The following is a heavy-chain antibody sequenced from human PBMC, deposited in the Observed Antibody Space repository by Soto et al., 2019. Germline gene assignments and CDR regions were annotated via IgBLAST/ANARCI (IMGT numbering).Heavy chain of an antibody. J-gene: IGHJ4*02. V-gene: IGHV3-20*04. Sequence: GGSLRLSCAASGFTFDDYGMSWVRQAPGKGLEWVSGINWNGGSTGYADSVKGRFTISRDNAKNSLYLQMNSLRAEDTALYYCAREKTYYYDSSGYYPMYYFDYWGQGTLVTVSS. D-gene: IGHD3-22*01. CDR3: AREKTYYYDSSGYYPMYYFDY. CDR1: GFTFDDYG. CDR2: INWNGGST.